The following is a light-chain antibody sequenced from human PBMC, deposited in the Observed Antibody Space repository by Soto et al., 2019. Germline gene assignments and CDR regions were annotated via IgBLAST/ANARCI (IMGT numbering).Light chain of an antibody. Sequence: ESVLTQSPGTLSLSPGERATLFCRASQSVSSTFLGWYQQKPGQAPRLLIYGTSNRATGIPDRFSGSRSGTDFTLTISRLEPEDFAVYYCQQYGSSPPQYTFGQGTKLEIK. J-gene: IGKJ2*01. CDR1: QSVSSTF. V-gene: IGKV3-20*01. CDR3: QQYGSSPPQYT. CDR2: GTS.